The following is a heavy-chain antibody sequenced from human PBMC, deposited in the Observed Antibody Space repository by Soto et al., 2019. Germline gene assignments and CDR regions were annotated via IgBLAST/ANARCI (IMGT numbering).Heavy chain of an antibody. Sequence: EVQLLESGGGLVQPGGSLRLSCAASGFTFGNYALTWVRQAPGKGLEWVSAISGSGASTYYADSVKGRFTISRDNSKNTLVLQMNRLRAGDTAVYSCAKEGYGDYAPFFFDSWGQGTLVTVSS. CDR3: AKEGYGDYAPFFFDS. CDR2: ISGSGAST. V-gene: IGHV3-23*01. D-gene: IGHD4-17*01. CDR1: GFTFGNYA. J-gene: IGHJ4*02.